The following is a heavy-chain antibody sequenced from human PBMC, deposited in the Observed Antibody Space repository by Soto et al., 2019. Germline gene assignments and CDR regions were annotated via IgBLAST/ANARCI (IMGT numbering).Heavy chain of an antibody. V-gene: IGHV3-33*01. J-gene: IGHJ4*02. Sequence: GGSLRLSCAASGFTFSSYGMHWVRQAPGKGLEWVAVIWYDGSNKYYADSVKGRFTISRDNSKNTLYLQMNSLRAEDTAVYYCARGRVTIFGVVIISKAYYFDYWGQGTLVTVS. CDR1: GFTFSSYG. CDR3: ARGRVTIFGVVIISKAYYFDY. D-gene: IGHD3-3*01. CDR2: IWYDGSNK.